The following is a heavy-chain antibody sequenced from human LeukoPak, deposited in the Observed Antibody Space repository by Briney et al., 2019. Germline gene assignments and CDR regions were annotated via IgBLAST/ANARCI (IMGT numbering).Heavy chain of an antibody. CDR1: GFTFSDYW. Sequence: GGSLRLSCAVSGFTFSDYWMTWVRQAPGKGLEWVANINQDGSEKYYVVSVKGRFTISRDNAKNSLYLQMNSLRAEDTAVYYCATVHDSSLDYWGQGTLVTVSS. J-gene: IGHJ4*02. V-gene: IGHV3-7*01. D-gene: IGHD1-1*01. CDR3: ATVHDSSLDY. CDR2: INQDGSEK.